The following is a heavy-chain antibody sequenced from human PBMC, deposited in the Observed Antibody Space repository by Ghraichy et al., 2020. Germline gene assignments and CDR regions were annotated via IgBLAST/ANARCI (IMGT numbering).Heavy chain of an antibody. V-gene: IGHV3-30*18. CDR3: AKSGYCSSTSCYHYYYGMDV. D-gene: IGHD2-2*01. Sequence: GGSLRLSCAASGFTFSSYGMHWVRQAPGKGLEWVAVISYDGSNKYYADSVKGRFTISRDNSKNTLYLQMNSLRAEDTAVYYCAKSGYCSSTSCYHYYYGMDVWGQGTTVTVSS. J-gene: IGHJ6*02. CDR2: ISYDGSNK. CDR1: GFTFSSYG.